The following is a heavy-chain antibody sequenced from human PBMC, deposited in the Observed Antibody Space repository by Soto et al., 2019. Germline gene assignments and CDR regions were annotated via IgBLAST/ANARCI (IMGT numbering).Heavy chain of an antibody. J-gene: IGHJ5*02. Sequence: PVESLKISCKGSGYSFTRYWISCFLQMPVKVLEWMGRIDPSDSYTNYGPSFQGHVTMSVDKSTSTAYLQWSSLKASDTAMYYCARMDGLVRGITKNWFDPWGQGTLVTVSS. V-gene: IGHV5-10-1*01. CDR3: ARMDGLVRGITKNWFDP. CDR1: GYSFTRYW. D-gene: IGHD3-10*01. CDR2: IDPSDSYT.